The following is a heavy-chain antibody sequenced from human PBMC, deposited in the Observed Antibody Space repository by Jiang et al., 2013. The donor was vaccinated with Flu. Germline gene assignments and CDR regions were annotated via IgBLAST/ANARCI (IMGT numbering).Heavy chain of an antibody. Sequence: VQLLESGGGVVQPGGSLRLSCAASGFTFSNYGMHWVRQPPGKGLEWVAFLRYDGSNTYYADSVKGRFTISRDNSKNTLSLQMKSLRAEDTAVYYCAKDSSVGVNYLDSWGQGTLVTVSS. CDR3: AKDSSVGVNYLDS. D-gene: IGHD3-10*01. CDR1: GFTFSNYG. V-gene: IGHV3-30*02. J-gene: IGHJ4*02. CDR2: LRYDGSNT.